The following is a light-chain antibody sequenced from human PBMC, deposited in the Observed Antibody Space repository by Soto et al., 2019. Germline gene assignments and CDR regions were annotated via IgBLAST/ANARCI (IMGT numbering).Light chain of an antibody. J-gene: IGKJ1*01. Sequence: EIVLPQSPGSLPLSPGERATLSCRASQSVSSSYLAWYQQKPGQAPRLLLYGASSSATGIPDRFSGSGSGTDFTLTICRLEPEDFAVYYCQQYGSSPWTFGQGTKVDIK. CDR3: QQYGSSPWT. V-gene: IGKV3-20*01. CDR1: QSVSSSY. CDR2: GAS.